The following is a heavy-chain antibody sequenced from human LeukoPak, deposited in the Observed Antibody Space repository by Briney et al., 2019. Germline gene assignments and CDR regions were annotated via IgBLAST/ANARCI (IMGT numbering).Heavy chain of an antibody. J-gene: IGHJ4*02. V-gene: IGHV4-59*02. CDR2: IYYRGNT. Sequence: SETLSLTCTVSGDSVSIYYWSWIRQPPGKGLEWIGYIYYRGNTNYNPPLKSRVTMAVDTSKNQFSLKVSSVTAADTAVYYCARAGNNWSFDYWGQGTLVTVSS. CDR3: ARAGNNWSFDY. CDR1: GDSVSIYY. D-gene: IGHD1-1*01.